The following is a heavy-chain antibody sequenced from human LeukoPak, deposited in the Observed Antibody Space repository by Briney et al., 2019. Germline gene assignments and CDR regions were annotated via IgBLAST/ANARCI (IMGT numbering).Heavy chain of an antibody. CDR2: IYYSGST. Sequence: PSETLSLTCTVSGGSISSYYWSWIRQPPGKGLEWIGYIYYSGSTNYNPSLKSRVTISVDTSKNQFSLKLSSVTAADAAVHYCARDTSFFDIWGQGTMVTVSS. J-gene: IGHJ3*02. CDR1: GGSISSYY. CDR3: ARDTSFFDI. V-gene: IGHV4-59*01.